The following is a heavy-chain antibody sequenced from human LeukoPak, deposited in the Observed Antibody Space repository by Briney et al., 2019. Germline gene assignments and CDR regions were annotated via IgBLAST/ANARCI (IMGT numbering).Heavy chain of an antibody. CDR3: ARGLLAAADGLWLHP. J-gene: IGHJ5*02. CDR2: IKSDGSST. CDR1: GFTFSSYW. D-gene: IGHD6-13*01. Sequence: GGSLRLSCAASGFTFSSYWMHWVRQAPGKGLVWVSRIKSDGSSTNYADLVKGRFTISRDNAKNTLYLQMNSLRAEDTAVYYCARGLLAAADGLWLHPWGQGTLVTVSS. V-gene: IGHV3-74*01.